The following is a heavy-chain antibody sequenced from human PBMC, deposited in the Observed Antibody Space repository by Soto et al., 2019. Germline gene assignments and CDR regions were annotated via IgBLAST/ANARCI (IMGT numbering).Heavy chain of an antibody. D-gene: IGHD3-3*01. V-gene: IGHV4-59*01. CDR2: ISYSGST. J-gene: IGHJ5*02. CDR1: GGSISSFY. CDR3: ARDLPVYDFWSGYYPGSWFDP. Sequence: PSETLSLTCTVSGGSISSFYWNWIRQPPGKGLEWIGYISYSGSTSYNPSLKSRVTISLDTSKKQFSLKLSSVTAADTAVYYCARDLPVYDFWSGYYPGSWFDPWGQGTLVTVSS.